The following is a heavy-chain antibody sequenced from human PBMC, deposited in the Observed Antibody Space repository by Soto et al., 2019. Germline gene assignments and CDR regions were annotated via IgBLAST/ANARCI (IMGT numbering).Heavy chain of an antibody. D-gene: IGHD3-22*01. CDR3: ARDLMSGRAKYYYDSSGYFDY. V-gene: IGHV1-18*01. CDR2: ISAYNGNT. J-gene: IGHJ4*02. Sequence: ASEKVSCKASGYTFTSYGISWVRQAPGQGLEWMGWISAYNGNTNYAQKLQGRVTMTTDTSTSTAYMELRSLRSDDTAVYYCARDLMSGRAKYYYDSSGYFDYWGQGTLVTVSS. CDR1: GYTFTSYG.